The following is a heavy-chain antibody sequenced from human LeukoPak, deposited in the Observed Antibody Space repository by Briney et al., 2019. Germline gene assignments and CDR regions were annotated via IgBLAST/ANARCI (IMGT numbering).Heavy chain of an antibody. CDR3: AKDPLPCSSTSCYTRSGY. D-gene: IGHD2-2*02. CDR1: GFTFSSYW. CDR2: IKQDGSEK. V-gene: IGHV3-7*03. J-gene: IGHJ4*02. Sequence: GGSLRLSCAASGFTFSSYWMSWVRQTPEKGLEWVANIKQDGSEKYYVDSVKGRFTNSRDNAKNSMFLQMNSLRAEDTAVYYCAKDPLPCSSTSCYTRSGYWGQGTLVTVSS.